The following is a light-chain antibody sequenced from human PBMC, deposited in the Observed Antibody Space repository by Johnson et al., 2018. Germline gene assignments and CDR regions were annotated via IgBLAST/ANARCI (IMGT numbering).Light chain of an antibody. CDR2: ENN. CDR1: SSNIGNNY. V-gene: IGLV1-51*02. J-gene: IGLJ1*01. CDR3: GTWDSSLSDGNV. Sequence: QSVLTQPPSVSAAPGQKVTISCSGSSSNIGNNYVSWYQQLPGTAPNLLIYENNKRPSGIPDRFSGSKSGTSATLGITGLQTGDEADYYCGTWDSSLSDGNVFGTGTKVTVL.